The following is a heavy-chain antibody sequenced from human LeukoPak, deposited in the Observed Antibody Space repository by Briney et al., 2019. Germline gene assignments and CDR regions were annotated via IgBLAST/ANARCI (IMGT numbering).Heavy chain of an antibody. CDR3: ARESRGYSGYDYRLRYYYYYMDV. Sequence: VASVKVSCKASGYTFTSYDINWVRQATGQGLEWMGWMNPNSGNTGYAQKFQGRVTMTRNTSISTAYMELSSLRSEDTAVYYCARESRGYSGYDYRLRYYYYYMDVWGKGTTVTVSS. V-gene: IGHV1-8*01. D-gene: IGHD5-12*01. J-gene: IGHJ6*03. CDR2: MNPNSGNT. CDR1: GYTFTSYD.